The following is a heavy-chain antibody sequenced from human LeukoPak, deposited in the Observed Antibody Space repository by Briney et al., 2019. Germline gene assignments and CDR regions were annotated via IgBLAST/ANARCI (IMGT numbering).Heavy chain of an antibody. CDR3: ARRYCSGADCYGGDSYYYMDV. CDR1: GGSISSSSYY. Sequence: SETLSLTCTVSGGSISSSSYYWGWIRQPPGKGLEWIGSIYYSGSTYYNPSLKSRVTISVDASKNRFSLRLTSVTAADTAVYYCARRYCSGADCYGGDSYYYMDVWGKGTTVTISS. CDR2: IYYSGST. J-gene: IGHJ6*03. D-gene: IGHD2-2*01. V-gene: IGHV4-39*01.